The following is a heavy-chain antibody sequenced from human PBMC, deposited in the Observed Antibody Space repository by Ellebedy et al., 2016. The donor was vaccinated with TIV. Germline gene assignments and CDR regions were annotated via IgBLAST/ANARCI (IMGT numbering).Heavy chain of an antibody. J-gene: IGHJ4*02. CDR1: GFTFRNFF. Sequence: GGSLRLSXATSGFTFRNFFMSWVRQTPGKGLEWVSTISGDGGSTYFADSVKGRFTISRDNSKNTMYLQMNSLRADDTAVYYCRQGHYADYWGRGTLVTVSS. CDR3: RQGHYADY. V-gene: IGHV3-23*01. CDR2: ISGDGGST.